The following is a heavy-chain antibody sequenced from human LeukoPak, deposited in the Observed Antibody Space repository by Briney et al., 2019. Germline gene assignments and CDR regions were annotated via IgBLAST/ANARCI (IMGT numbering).Heavy chain of an antibody. D-gene: IGHD4-17*01. J-gene: IGHJ4*02. CDR2: IYYSGST. Sequence: SETLSLTCTVSGGSISSGDYYWSWIRQPPGKGLEWIGYIYYSGSTYYNPSLKSRVTISVDTSKNQFSLKLSSVTAADTAVYYCARGNGDSPFDYWGQGTLVTVSS. V-gene: IGHV4-30-4*01. CDR1: GGSISSGDYY. CDR3: ARGNGDSPFDY.